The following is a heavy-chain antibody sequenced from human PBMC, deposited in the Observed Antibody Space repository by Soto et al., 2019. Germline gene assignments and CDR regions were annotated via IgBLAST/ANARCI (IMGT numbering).Heavy chain of an antibody. V-gene: IGHV4-31*03. CDR3: ARAGVLAQLVLSYYYYYGMDV. CDR1: GGSINSGGYF. CDR2: IYHSGIT. D-gene: IGHD6-6*01. J-gene: IGHJ6*02. Sequence: PSETLSLTCSVSGGSINSGGYFWSWIRQHPGKGLECIGYIYHSGITYYNPSLKSRVTISVDTSKNEFSLKLSSVTAADTAVYYCARAGVLAQLVLSYYYYYGMDVWGQGTTVTVSS.